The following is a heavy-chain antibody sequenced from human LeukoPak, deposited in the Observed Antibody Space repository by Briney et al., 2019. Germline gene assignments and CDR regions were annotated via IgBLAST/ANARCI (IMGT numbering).Heavy chain of an antibody. CDR3: ARDLYDSSGPGGDY. J-gene: IGHJ4*02. Sequence: PGGSLRLSCAASGFTFSSSDMHWVRQAPGKGLEWVAFIRYDGNNKYYADSVKGRFTISRDNSKNTLYLQMNSLRAEDTAVYYCARDLYDSSGPGGDYWGQGTLVTVSS. CDR2: IRYDGNNK. D-gene: IGHD3-22*01. V-gene: IGHV3-30*02. CDR1: GFTFSSSD.